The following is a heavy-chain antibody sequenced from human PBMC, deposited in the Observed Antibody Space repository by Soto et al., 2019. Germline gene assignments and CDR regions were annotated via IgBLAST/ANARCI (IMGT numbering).Heavy chain of an antibody. V-gene: IGHV1-69*13. CDR2: IIPIFGTA. CDR1: GGTFSSYA. CDR3: ASSNYAQSYTYGMDV. Sequence: SVKLSCTASGGTFSSYAISWVRQAPGQGLEWMGGIIPIFGTANYAQKFQGRVTITADESTSTAYMELSSLRSEDTAVYYCASSNYAQSYTYGMDVWGQGTTVTVSS. D-gene: IGHD4-4*01. J-gene: IGHJ6*02.